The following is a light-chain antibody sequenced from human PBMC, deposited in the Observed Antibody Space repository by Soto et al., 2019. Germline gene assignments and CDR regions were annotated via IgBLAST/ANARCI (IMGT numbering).Light chain of an antibody. CDR2: SNY. CDR1: SSNIGSKT. V-gene: IGLV1-44*01. Sequence: QSVLTQPPSASGTPGQRVTISCSGSSSNIGSKTVNWYQQLPGTAPKLLIYSNYQRPSGVPDRFSGSKSGTSASLAISGLQSEDEAHYYCSAWDASLNGYVFGTGTKLTVL. J-gene: IGLJ1*01. CDR3: SAWDASLNGYV.